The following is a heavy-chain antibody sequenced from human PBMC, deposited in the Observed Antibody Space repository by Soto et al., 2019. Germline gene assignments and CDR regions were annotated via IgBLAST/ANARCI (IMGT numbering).Heavy chain of an antibody. Sequence: PSETLSLTCTVSGGSISSYYWSWIRQPPGKGLEWIGYIYYSGSTNYNPSLKSRVTISVDTSKNQFSLKLSSVTAADTAVYYCARDMLSSGGWFDPWGQGTLVT. CDR2: IYYSGST. CDR3: ARDMLSSGGWFDP. J-gene: IGHJ5*02. CDR1: GGSISSYY. D-gene: IGHD3-16*01. V-gene: IGHV4-59*01.